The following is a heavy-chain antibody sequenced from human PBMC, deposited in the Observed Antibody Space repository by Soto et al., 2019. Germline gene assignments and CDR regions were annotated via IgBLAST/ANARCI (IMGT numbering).Heavy chain of an antibody. CDR2: ISAHNGNT. V-gene: IGHV1-18*01. D-gene: IGHD6-19*01. CDR1: DYTFTSYG. CDR3: ARDLAVGLVDY. Sequence: QVQLVQSGAEVKKPGASVKVSCKASDYTFTSYGISWVRQAPGQGLEWMGWISAHNGNTKYAQKLQGRVTMTTDTSTSTAYMALRSLRSDDTAVDYCARDLAVGLVDYWGQGTLVTVSS. J-gene: IGHJ4*02.